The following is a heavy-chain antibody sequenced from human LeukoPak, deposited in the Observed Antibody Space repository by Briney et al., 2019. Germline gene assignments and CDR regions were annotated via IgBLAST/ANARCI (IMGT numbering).Heavy chain of an antibody. V-gene: IGHV1-18*01. Sequence: ASVKVSCKASGYTFTSYGISWVRQAPGQGLEWMVWISAYNGNTNYAQKLQGRVTMTTDTSTSTDYLELSSLRSEDTAVYYCARDNSVRDEAWWFNPWGQGTLVTVSS. CDR2: ISAYNGNT. J-gene: IGHJ5*02. D-gene: IGHD5-24*01. CDR1: GYTFTSYG. CDR3: ARDNSVRDEAWWFNP.